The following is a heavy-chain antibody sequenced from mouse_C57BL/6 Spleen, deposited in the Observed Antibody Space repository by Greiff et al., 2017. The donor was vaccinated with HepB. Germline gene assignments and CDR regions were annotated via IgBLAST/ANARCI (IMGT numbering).Heavy chain of an antibody. CDR3: ARVGLYGSSLSWFAY. J-gene: IGHJ3*01. D-gene: IGHD1-1*01. CDR2: IDPSDSET. V-gene: IGHV1-52*01. Sequence: QVQLQQPGAELVRPGSSVKLSCKASGYTFTSYWMHWVKQRPIQGLEWIGNIDPSDSETHYNQKFKDKATLTVDKSSSTAYMQLSSLTSEDSAVYYCARVGLYGSSLSWFAYWGQGTLVTVSA. CDR1: GYTFTSYW.